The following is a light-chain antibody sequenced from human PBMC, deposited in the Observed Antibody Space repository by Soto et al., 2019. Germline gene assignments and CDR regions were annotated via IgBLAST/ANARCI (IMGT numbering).Light chain of an antibody. CDR1: SSNVGSYNL. J-gene: IGLJ1*01. Sequence: QSALSQPASVSGSPGQSIAISCTGTSSNVGSYNLVSWYQQHPGKAPKLMIYDAFRRPSGVSDRFSGSRSGNTASLTISGLQYDDEADYYCCAYAGRNTYVFGAGTKLTVL. V-gene: IGLV2-23*01. CDR3: CAYAGRNTYV. CDR2: DAF.